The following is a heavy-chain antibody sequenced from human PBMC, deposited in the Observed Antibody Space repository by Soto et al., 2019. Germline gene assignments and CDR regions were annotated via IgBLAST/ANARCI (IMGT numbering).Heavy chain of an antibody. V-gene: IGHV1-69*13. CDR1: GGTFSSYA. CDR3: ARDRGRITIFGVVTQSPYYYYMDV. CDR2: IIPIFGTA. Sequence: SVKVSFKASGGTFSSYAISWVRQAPGQGLEWMGGIIPIFGTANYAQKFQGRVTITADESTSTAYMELSSLRSEDTAVYYCARDRGRITIFGVVTQSPYYYYMDVWGKGTTVTVSS. D-gene: IGHD3-3*01. J-gene: IGHJ6*03.